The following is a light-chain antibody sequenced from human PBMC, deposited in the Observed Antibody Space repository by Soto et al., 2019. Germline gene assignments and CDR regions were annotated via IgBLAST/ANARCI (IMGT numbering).Light chain of an antibody. J-gene: IGKJ2*01. CDR3: HQYETSPFT. CDR1: ETIGRAY. CDR2: ATS. V-gene: IGKV3-20*01. Sequence: IVLTQSPGTLSLSPGERATVSCRASETIGRAYFAWYQHRPGRTPRLVLSATSNRAAGIPDRFGGSGSGADFTLTISGVEPEDFAVYYCHQYETSPFTFGQGTKVEI.